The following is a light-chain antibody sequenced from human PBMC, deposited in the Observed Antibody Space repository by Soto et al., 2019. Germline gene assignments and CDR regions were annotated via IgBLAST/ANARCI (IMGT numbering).Light chain of an antibody. Sequence: QYALTQPPSASGSRGQSVAISCTGTSSDVGAFDYVSWYQHHPGKVPKLLIYDVTKRPSGVPDRFSGSKSGNTASLTVSGLQAEDEADYYCSSYAGSNNGVFGGGTQLTVL. CDR1: SSDVGAFDY. CDR2: DVT. J-gene: IGLJ3*02. V-gene: IGLV2-8*01. CDR3: SSYAGSNNGV.